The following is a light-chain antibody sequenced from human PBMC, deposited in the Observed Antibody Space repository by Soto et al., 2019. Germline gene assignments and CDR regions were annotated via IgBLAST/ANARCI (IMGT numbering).Light chain of an antibody. CDR1: SNDVGGYNY. Sequence: QSVLTQPRSVSGSPGQSVSISCTGTSNDVGGYNYVSWYQQHPGKAPKLMLHDVSKRPSGVPDRFSGSKSGNTASLTISGLQAEDEADYYCCSYAGSYVYVFGTGTKVTVL. V-gene: IGLV2-11*01. CDR3: CSYAGSYVYV. J-gene: IGLJ1*01. CDR2: DVS.